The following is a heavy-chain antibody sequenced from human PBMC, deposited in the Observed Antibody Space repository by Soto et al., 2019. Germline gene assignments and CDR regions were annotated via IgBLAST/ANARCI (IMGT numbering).Heavy chain of an antibody. CDR3: ATGISQQLAFDP. Sequence: ASAKVSCKVSGYTLTELSMHWVRQAPGKGLEWMGGFDPEDGETIYAQKFQGRVTMTEDTSTDTAYMELSSLRSEDTAVYYCATGISQQLAFDPWGQGTLVTVSS. CDR2: FDPEDGET. V-gene: IGHV1-24*01. CDR1: GYTLTELS. J-gene: IGHJ5*02. D-gene: IGHD6-13*01.